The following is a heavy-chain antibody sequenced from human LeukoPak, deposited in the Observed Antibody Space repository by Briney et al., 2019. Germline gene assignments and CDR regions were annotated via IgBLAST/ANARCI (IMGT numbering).Heavy chain of an antibody. CDR2: INPNSGGT. CDR3: ARVIAAAANFQH. CDR1: GYTFTRYY. J-gene: IGHJ1*01. D-gene: IGHD6-13*01. Sequence: GASVKVSCKASGYTFTRYYMHWVRQAPGQGLEWMGWINPNSGGTNYAQKFQGRVTMTRDTSISTAYMELSRLRSDDTAVYYCARVIAAAANFQHWGQSTLVTVSS. V-gene: IGHV1-2*02.